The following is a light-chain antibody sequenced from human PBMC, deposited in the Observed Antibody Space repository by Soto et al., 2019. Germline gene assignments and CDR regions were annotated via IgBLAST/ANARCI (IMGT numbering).Light chain of an antibody. V-gene: IGKV3-20*01. J-gene: IGKJ1*01. CDR3: QQYDGSSPSWT. Sequence: EIVLTQSPGTLSLSPGERVTLSCRASQSVSSTYLAWYQQKPGQAPRLLIYGTSSRSTGIPDRFSGSGSGTDFTLTISRLESEDFSGYYCQQYDGSSPSWTFGQGTKVEIK. CDR2: GTS. CDR1: QSVSSTY.